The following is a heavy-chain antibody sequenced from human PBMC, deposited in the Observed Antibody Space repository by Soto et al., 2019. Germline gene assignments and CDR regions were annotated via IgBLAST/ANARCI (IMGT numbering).Heavy chain of an antibody. CDR3: ARTPGGSSWYSFDY. D-gene: IGHD6-13*01. CDR1: GFSLSNARMG. J-gene: IGHJ4*02. CDR2: IFSNDEK. Sequence: QVTLKESGPVLVKPTETLTLTCTVSGFSLSNARMGVSWIRQPPGKALEWLAHIFSNDEKSYSTSLKSRLTISKDNYKSQVVLTMTNMDPVDTATYYCARTPGGSSWYSFDYWGQGTLVTVSS. V-gene: IGHV2-26*01.